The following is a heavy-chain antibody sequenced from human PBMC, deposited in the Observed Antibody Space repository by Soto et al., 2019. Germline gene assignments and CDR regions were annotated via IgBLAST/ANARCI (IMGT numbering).Heavy chain of an antibody. CDR3: AKDKELWFGEFDY. CDR1: GFTFSSYG. D-gene: IGHD3-10*01. V-gene: IGHV3-30*18. Sequence: GESLKISCAASGFTFSSYGMHWVRQAPGKGLEWVAVISYDGSNKYYADSVKGRFTISRDNSKNTLYLQMNSLRAEDTAVYYCAKDKELWFGEFDYWGQGTLVTVSS. CDR2: ISYDGSNK. J-gene: IGHJ4*02.